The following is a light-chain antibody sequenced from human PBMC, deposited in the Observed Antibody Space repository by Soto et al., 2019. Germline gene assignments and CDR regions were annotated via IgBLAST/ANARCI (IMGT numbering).Light chain of an antibody. CDR2: ANN. CDR1: NSNIGSNT. Sequence: QSVLTQPPSASGTPGQTVAISCSGSNSNIGSNTVNWYQHLPGTAPKLLISANNNRPSGVPDRFSGFNSGTSASLAIAGLQAEDEADYYCQSYDSSLGGSVIFGGGTKLTVL. V-gene: IGLV1-40*01. J-gene: IGLJ2*01. CDR3: QSYDSSLGGSVI.